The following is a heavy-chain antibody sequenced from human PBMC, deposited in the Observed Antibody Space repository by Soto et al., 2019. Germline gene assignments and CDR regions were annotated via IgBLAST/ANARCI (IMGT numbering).Heavy chain of an antibody. V-gene: IGHV4-4*02. CDR2: IYHSGST. CDR3: ARRKRGVTMCD. J-gene: IGHJ4*02. CDR1: SGSISSSNR. Sequence: SETLSLTCAVSSGSISSSNRWSWVRQPPGKGLEWIGEIYHSGSTNYNPSLKSRVTISVDKSKNQFSLKLSSVTAADTAVYYCARRKRGVTMCDWGQGTLVTVSS. D-gene: IGHD3-10*01.